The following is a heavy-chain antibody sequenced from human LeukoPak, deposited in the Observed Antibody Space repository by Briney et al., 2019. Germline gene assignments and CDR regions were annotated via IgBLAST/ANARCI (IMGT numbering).Heavy chain of an antibody. J-gene: IGHJ6*02. CDR2: ISSTSSYI. CDR3: ARVLVVVAAQGHYYYYYGMDV. V-gene: IGHV3-21*01. D-gene: IGHD2-15*01. Sequence: PGRSLRLSCAASGFTFSNYNFYWVRQAPGKGLEWVSSISSTSSYIYYADSMKGRFTISRDNAKNSLYLQMNSLRAEDTAVYYCARVLVVVAAQGHYYYYYGMDVWGQGTTVTVSS. CDR1: GFTFSNYN.